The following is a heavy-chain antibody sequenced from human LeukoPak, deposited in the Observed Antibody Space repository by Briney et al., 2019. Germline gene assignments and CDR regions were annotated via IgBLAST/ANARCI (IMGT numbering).Heavy chain of an antibody. D-gene: IGHD5-12*01. CDR3: ARDRRGGYDWSFDY. CDR1: GFTFTSYG. Sequence: GGSLRLSCAASGFTFTSYGMHWVRQAPGTGLEWVAVVWYDGRHKYYADSVKGRFTISRDNSKSTLYLQMDSLRAEDTAVYYCARDRRGGYDWSFDYWGQGTLVTVSS. V-gene: IGHV3-33*01. CDR2: VWYDGRHK. J-gene: IGHJ4*02.